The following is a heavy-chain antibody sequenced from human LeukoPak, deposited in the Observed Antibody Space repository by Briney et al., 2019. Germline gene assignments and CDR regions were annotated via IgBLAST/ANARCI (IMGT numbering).Heavy chain of an antibody. Sequence: GGSLRLSCAASGFTFSSYSMNRVRQAPGKGLEWVSSISSSSSYIYYADSVKGRFTISRDNAKNSLYLQMNSLRAEDTAVYYCARSHPDAFDIWGQGTMVTVSS. CDR2: ISSSSSYI. CDR1: GFTFSSYS. CDR3: ARSHPDAFDI. V-gene: IGHV3-21*01. J-gene: IGHJ3*02.